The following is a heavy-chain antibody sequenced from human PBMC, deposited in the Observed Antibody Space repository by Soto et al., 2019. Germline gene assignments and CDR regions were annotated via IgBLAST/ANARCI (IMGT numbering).Heavy chain of an antibody. J-gene: IGHJ4*02. CDR1: GGSISSGGYY. Sequence: SETLSLTCTVSGGSISSGGYYWSWIRQHPGKGLERIGYIYYSGSTYYNPSLKSRVTISVDTAKNQFSLKLSSVTAADTAVYYCARDDRDSSGWYDYWGQGTLVTVSS. V-gene: IGHV4-31*03. D-gene: IGHD6-19*01. CDR3: ARDDRDSSGWYDY. CDR2: IYYSGST.